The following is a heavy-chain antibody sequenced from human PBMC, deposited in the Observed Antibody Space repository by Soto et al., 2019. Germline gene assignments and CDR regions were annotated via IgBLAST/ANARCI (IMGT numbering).Heavy chain of an antibody. CDR1: GFTFSSYA. J-gene: IGHJ4*02. CDR3: AKVRGFGEPFDY. D-gene: IGHD3-10*01. CDR2: ISGSGGST. V-gene: IGHV3-23*01. Sequence: LRLSCTASGFTFSSYAMSWVRQAPGKGLEWVSAISGSGGSTYYADSVKGRFTISRDNSKNTLYLQMNSLRAEDTAVYYCAKVRGFGEPFDYWGQGTLVTVSS.